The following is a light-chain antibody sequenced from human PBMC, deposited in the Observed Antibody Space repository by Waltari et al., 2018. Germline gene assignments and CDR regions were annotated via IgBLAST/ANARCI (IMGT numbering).Light chain of an antibody. V-gene: IGKV1-5*03. Sequence: DIQMTHSPSTLSASVGDRVPIICRGTESINSWLAWSQQKPGKAPKLLIARSFNLESGVPSRFSGSGSGTEFTLTISSLQPDDLATYHCQQYNRPPWTFGQGTKV. CDR3: QQYNRPPWT. CDR2: RSF. CDR1: ESINSW. J-gene: IGKJ1*01.